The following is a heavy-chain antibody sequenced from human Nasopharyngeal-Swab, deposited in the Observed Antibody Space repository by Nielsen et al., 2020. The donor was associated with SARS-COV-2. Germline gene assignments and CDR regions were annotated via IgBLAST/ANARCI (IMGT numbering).Heavy chain of an antibody. J-gene: IGHJ5*02. CDR1: GFTFSNYW. V-gene: IGHV3-74*01. D-gene: IGHD2-15*01. Sequence: GGSLRLSCAASGFTFSNYWMHWVRQGPGKGLVWVSRINTDARDTTYADSVKGRFTISRDNAKNTLYLQMDSLRVEDTAVYYCAREEAWSKTFDRWGQGTLVTVAS. CDR2: INTDARDT. CDR3: AREEAWSKTFDR.